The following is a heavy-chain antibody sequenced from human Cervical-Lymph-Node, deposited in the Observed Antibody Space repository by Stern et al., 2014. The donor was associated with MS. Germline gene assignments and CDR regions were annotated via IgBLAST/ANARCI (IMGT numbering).Heavy chain of an antibody. D-gene: IGHD5-18*01. CDR2: IRAKGSSYAA. J-gene: IGHJ4*02. V-gene: IGHV3-73*01. Sequence: EVHLVESGGALVQPGGSLKLSCAASGFTFSGSDMHWVRQASGKGLEWVGHIRAKGSSYAAAYGASVTGSFAISRDDSKNMLYLQMNSLKTEDTAVYYCISPGYGYGQTGDNWGQGTLVPVSS. CDR1: GFTFSGSD. CDR3: ISPGYGYGQTGDN.